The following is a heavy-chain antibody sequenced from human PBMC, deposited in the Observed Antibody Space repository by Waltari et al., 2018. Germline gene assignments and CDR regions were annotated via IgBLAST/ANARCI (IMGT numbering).Heavy chain of an antibody. CDR3: AKDFWVNYGSDY. D-gene: IGHD3-16*01. CDR1: GFTFSHHT. CDR2: ILGSGNT. Sequence: EVQLVESGGGLAEPGGSLRLPCAASGFTFSHHTMHWVRQAPGKGLEWVSAILGSGNTYYIDSVKGRFTISRDNSKNTLSLQMNSLRPEDTAVYYCAKDFWVNYGSDYWGQGVLVTVSS. J-gene: IGHJ4*02. V-gene: IGHV3-23*04.